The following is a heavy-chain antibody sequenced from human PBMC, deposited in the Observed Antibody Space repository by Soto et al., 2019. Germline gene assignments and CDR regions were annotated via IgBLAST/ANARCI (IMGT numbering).Heavy chain of an antibody. Sequence: PGGSLRLSCEASGFTFSRHWMSWVRQAPGKGLEWVANIKQDGSEKYYVDSVKGRFTISRDNAKNSLYLQMYSLRAEDTAVYYCARGTRRGYSGYDDAFDIWGQGTMVTVSS. CDR1: GFTFSRHW. CDR2: IKQDGSEK. V-gene: IGHV3-7*01. J-gene: IGHJ3*02. CDR3: ARGTRRGYSGYDDAFDI. D-gene: IGHD5-12*01.